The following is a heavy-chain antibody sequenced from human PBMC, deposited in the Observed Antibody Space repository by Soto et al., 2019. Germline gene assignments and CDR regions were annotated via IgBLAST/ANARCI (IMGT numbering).Heavy chain of an antibody. Sequence: QVQLVESGGGVVKLGRSLRLSCAASGFTFSSYGMHWVRQAPGKGLEWVAVISYDGSKTYYADSVKGRFTISRDNSKNTLDLQMNSLRAEDTAVYYCAKTTMVRGDPPDNWGQGTLVTVSS. V-gene: IGHV3-30*18. CDR2: ISYDGSKT. CDR1: GFTFSSYG. J-gene: IGHJ4*02. CDR3: AKTTMVRGDPPDN. D-gene: IGHD3-10*01.